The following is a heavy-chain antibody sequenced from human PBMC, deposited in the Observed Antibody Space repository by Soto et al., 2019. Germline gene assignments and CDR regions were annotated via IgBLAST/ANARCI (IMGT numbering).Heavy chain of an antibody. V-gene: IGHV1-69*12. CDR1: GGTFSSYA. CDR3: ARPLKDLNYYYYGMDV. J-gene: IGHJ6*02. Sequence: QVQLVQSGAEVKKPGSSVKVSCKASGGTFSSYAISWVRQAPGQGLEWMGGIIPIFGTANYAQKFQGRVTITADESTSTAYMKLSSLRSEDTAVYYCARPLKDLNYYYYGMDVWGQGTTVTVSS. CDR2: IIPIFGTA.